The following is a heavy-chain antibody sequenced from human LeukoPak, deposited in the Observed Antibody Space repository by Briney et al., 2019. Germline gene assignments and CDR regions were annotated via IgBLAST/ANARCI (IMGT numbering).Heavy chain of an antibody. J-gene: IGHJ4*02. CDR2: ISSNGGST. CDR3: SGMVRGVIIPHGY. D-gene: IGHD3-10*01. V-gene: IGHV3-64D*06. CDR1: GFTFRTYA. Sequence: PGGSLRLSCSASGFTFRTYAMYWVRQAPGRGLEYVSDISSNGGSTYYADSVKGRFTISRDNSKNTLYLQMSSLRIEDTAVYYCSGMVRGVIIPHGYWGQGTLVTVSS.